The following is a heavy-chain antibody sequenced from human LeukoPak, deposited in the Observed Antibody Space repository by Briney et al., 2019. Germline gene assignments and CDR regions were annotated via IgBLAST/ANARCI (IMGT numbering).Heavy chain of an antibody. V-gene: IGHV3-23*01. CDR2: ISGSGGST. D-gene: IGHD6-13*01. J-gene: IGHJ4*02. CDR1: GFTFSSYA. CDR3: STSPSFGSSWYQFNY. Sequence: GGSLRLSCAASGFTFSSYAMSWVRQAPGKGLEWVSGISGSGGSTYYADSVKGRFTISRDNSRDTLYLQTNSLRAEDTAVYYCSTSPSFGSSWYQFNYWGQGTLVTVSS.